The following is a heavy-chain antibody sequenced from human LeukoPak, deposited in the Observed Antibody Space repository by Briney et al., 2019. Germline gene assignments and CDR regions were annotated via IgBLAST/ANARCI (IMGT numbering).Heavy chain of an antibody. CDR2: IYYSGST. V-gene: IGHV4-59*12. Sequence: SETLSLTCTVSGGSISSYYWSWIRQPPGKGLEWIGYIYYSGSTNYNPSLKSRVTISVDTSKNQFSLKLSSVTAADTAVYYCARDKTTVTTLRRYDAFDIWGQGTMVTVSS. CDR3: ARDKTTVTTLRRYDAFDI. D-gene: IGHD4-17*01. J-gene: IGHJ3*02. CDR1: GGSISSYY.